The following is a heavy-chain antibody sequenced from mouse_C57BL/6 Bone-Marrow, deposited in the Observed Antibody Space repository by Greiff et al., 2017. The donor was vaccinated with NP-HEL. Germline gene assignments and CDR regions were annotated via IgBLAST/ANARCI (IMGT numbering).Heavy chain of an antibody. CDR1: GYTFTDYY. Sequence: QVQLKQSGAELVRPGASVKLSCKASGYTFTDYYINWVKQRPGQGLEWIARIYPGSGNTYYNEKFKGKATLTAEKSSSTAYMQLSSLTSEDSAVYFCAREEDGNYFFAYWGQGTLVTVSA. J-gene: IGHJ3*01. CDR2: IYPGSGNT. V-gene: IGHV1-76*01. D-gene: IGHD2-1*01. CDR3: AREEDGNYFFAY.